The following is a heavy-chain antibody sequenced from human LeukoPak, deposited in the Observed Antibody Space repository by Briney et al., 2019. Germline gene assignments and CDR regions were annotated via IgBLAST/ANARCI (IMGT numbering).Heavy chain of an antibody. CDR1: GFTFRIYG. CDR3: AKDKSVVVVAAEYFQH. D-gene: IGHD2-15*01. J-gene: IGHJ1*01. CDR2: ISYEGSNK. V-gene: IGHV3-30*18. Sequence: GGSLRLPCAASGFTFRIYGMHGVRQAPDKGLEGVAVISYEGSNKYYADSVKGRFTISRDNSKNTLHLQMNSLRAEDTAVYYCAKDKSVVVVAAEYFQHWGQGTLVTVSS.